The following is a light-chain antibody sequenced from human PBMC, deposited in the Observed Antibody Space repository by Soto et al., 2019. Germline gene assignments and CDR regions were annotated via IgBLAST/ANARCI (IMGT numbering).Light chain of an antibody. J-gene: IGKJ4*01. Sequence: DIVMTQSPDSLAVSLGEMATINCKSSQSILSSSANRYYLAWFQQKPGQPPKLLIYDSSTRESGVPDRFSGSGSGTDFTLTISHLQAEDVADYYCQQYLGAPLTFGGGTKVQIK. CDR2: DSS. CDR3: QQYLGAPLT. V-gene: IGKV4-1*01. CDR1: QSILSSSANRYY.